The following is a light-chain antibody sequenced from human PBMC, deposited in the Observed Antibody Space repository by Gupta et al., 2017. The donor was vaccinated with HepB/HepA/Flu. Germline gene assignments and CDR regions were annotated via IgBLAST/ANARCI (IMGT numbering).Light chain of an antibody. CDR2: VAT. CDR3: QQYENLPYT. Sequence: DIQMTQSPSSLSASVGDRVTITCQASQDINYYLIWYQHKPGKAPKLLIYVATNLETRVASRFTGSGSGTDFTLTISSLQPEDIATYYCQQYENLPYTFGQGTKVEMK. CDR1: QDINYY. J-gene: IGKJ2*01. V-gene: IGKV1-33*01.